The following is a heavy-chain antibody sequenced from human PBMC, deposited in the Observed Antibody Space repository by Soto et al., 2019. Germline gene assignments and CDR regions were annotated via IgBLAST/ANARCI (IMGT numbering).Heavy chain of an antibody. CDR2: IYSTGNT. J-gene: IGHJ6*02. D-gene: IGHD6-13*01. Sequence: QLQLQESGPGLVKPSETLSLTCTVSGDSIRSSSYWGWIRQPPGKGLEWIGNIYSTGNTYYNPSLTRXVXIXXDTSKNQFSLNVISVTAADTAVYYCRRSSRYSTDVWGQGTTVTVSS. CDR3: RRSSRYSTDV. V-gene: IGHV4-39*01. CDR1: GDSIRSSSY.